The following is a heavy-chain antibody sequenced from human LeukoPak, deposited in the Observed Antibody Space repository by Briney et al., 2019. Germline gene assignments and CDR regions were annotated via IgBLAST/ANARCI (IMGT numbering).Heavy chain of an antibody. CDR1: GYTFTSYG. J-gene: IGHJ1*01. CDR2: VSAYNGNT. CDR3: ARAAEFSLGRYFQH. D-gene: IGHD2/OR15-2a*01. Sequence: ASVKVSCKASGYTFTSYGISWVRQAPGQGLEWMGWVSAYNGNTNCAQKLQGRVTMTTDTSTSTAYMELRSLRSDDTAVYYCARAAEFSLGRYFQHWGQGTLVTVSS. V-gene: IGHV1-18*04.